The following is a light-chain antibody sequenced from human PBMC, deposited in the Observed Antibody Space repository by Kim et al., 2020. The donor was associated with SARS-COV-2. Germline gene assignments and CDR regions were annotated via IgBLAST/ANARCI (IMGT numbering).Light chain of an antibody. J-gene: IGKJ1*01. CDR1: QSVDVS. V-gene: IGKV3-15*01. CDR2: DVS. Sequence: SVSPGERTPLSCRASQSVDVSLAWYQQNPGRAPRLLIYDVSTRATDIPARFSGSGSGTEFTLTISSLQSEDSAVYYCQQYKGWPTFGQGTKVDIK. CDR3: QQYKGWPT.